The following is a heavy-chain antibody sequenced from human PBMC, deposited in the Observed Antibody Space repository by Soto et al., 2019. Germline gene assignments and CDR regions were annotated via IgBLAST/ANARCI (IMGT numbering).Heavy chain of an antibody. V-gene: IGHV3-48*03. CDR1: GFTFSSYE. J-gene: IGHJ4*02. D-gene: IGHD1-7*01. Sequence: GGSLRLSCAASGFTFSSYEMNWVRQAPGKGLEWVSYISSSGSTIYYADSVKGRFTISRDNAKNSLYLQMNSLRAEDTAVYYCARYRPNYNFDYWGQGTLVTVSS. CDR3: ARYRPNYNFDY. CDR2: ISSSGSTI.